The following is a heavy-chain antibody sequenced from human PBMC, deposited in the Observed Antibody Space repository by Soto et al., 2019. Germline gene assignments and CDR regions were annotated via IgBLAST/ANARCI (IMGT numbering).Heavy chain of an antibody. V-gene: IGHV3-53*01. CDR1: GFSVTANY. Sequence: EVQVVESGGGLIQPGGSLRLSCEVSGFSVTANYMSWVRQAPEKGLEWVSVIYSGGSTYYVDSVKGRFSISRDISKNTLYLQMYSLRAEDTAVYYCHGYGYWGQGTLVTVSS. CDR3: HGYGY. CDR2: IYSGGST. J-gene: IGHJ4*02. D-gene: IGHD5-12*01.